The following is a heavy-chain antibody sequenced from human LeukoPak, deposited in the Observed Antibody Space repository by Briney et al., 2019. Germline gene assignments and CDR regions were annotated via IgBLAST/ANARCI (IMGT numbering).Heavy chain of an antibody. CDR3: ARLWVPAAIWGPVVDY. J-gene: IGHJ4*02. V-gene: IGHV4-39*01. CDR2: INHSGST. D-gene: IGHD2-2*01. CDR1: GGSISSSSYY. Sequence: PSETLSLTCTVSGGSISSSSYYWGWIRQPPGKGLEWIGEINHSGSTNYNPSLKSRVTISVDTSKNQFSLKLSSVTAADTAVYYCARLWVPAAIWGPVVDYWGQGTLVTVSS.